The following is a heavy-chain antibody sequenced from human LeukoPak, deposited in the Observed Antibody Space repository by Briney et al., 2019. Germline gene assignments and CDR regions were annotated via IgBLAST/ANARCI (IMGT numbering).Heavy chain of an antibody. CDR1: GYTFTSYD. V-gene: IGHV1-69*05. CDR2: IIPIFGTA. J-gene: IGHJ4*02. Sequence: GASVKVSCKASGYTFTSYDINWVRQAPEQGLEWMGGIIPIFGTANYAQKFQGRVTITTDESTSTAYMELSSLRSEDTAVYYCASMDWNYGFDYWGQGTLVTVSS. D-gene: IGHD1-7*01. CDR3: ASMDWNYGFDY.